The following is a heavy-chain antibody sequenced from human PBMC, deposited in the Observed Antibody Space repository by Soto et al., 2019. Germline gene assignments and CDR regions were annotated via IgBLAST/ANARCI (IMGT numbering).Heavy chain of an antibody. CDR3: AGPPELTRIDYYSGMDV. D-gene: IGHD1-7*01. V-gene: IGHV1-69*12. Sequence: QVQLVQSGAEVKKPGSSVKVSCKASGGTFSSYAISWVRQAPGQGLEWMGGIIPIFGTANYAQKFQGRVTITADESTSTAYMELSSLRSEDTAVYYCAGPPELTRIDYYSGMDVWGQGTTVTVSS. J-gene: IGHJ6*02. CDR2: IIPIFGTA. CDR1: GGTFSSYA.